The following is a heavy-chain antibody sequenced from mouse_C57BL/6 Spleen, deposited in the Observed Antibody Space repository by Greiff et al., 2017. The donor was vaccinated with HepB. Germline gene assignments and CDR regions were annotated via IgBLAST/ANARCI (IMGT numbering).Heavy chain of an antibody. J-gene: IGHJ4*01. CDR3: AIEGGYSKWKDY. D-gene: IGHD2-5*01. CDR2: IHPNSGST. CDR1: GYTFTSYW. Sequence: VQLQQPGAELVKPGASVKLSCKASGYTFTSYWMHWVKQRPGQGLEWIGMIHPNSGSTNYNEKFKSKSTLTVDKSSSTAYMQLSSLTSEDSAVYYCAIEGGYSKWKDYWGQGTSVTVSS. V-gene: IGHV1-64*01.